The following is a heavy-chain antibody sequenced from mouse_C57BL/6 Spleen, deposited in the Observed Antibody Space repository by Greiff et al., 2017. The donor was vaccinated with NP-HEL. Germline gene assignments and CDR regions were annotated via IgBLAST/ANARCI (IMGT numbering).Heavy chain of an antibody. CDR2: ISSGSSTI. CDR1: GFTFSDYG. J-gene: IGHJ2*01. CDR3: ARGQLRLRRYFDY. Sequence: EVKLVESGGGLVKPGGSLKLSCAASGFTFSDYGMHWVRQAPEKGLEWVAYISSGSSTIYYADTVKGRFTISRDNAKNTLFLQMTSLRSEDTAMYYCARGQLRLRRYFDYWGQGTTLTVSS. D-gene: IGHD3-2*02. V-gene: IGHV5-17*01.